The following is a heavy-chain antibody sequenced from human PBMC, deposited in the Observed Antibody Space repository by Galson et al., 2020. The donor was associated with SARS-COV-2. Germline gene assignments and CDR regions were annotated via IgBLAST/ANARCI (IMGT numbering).Heavy chain of an antibody. V-gene: IGHV3-30-3*01. D-gene: IGHD2-15*01. CDR2: ISYDGSNK. Sequence: GGSLRLSCAASAFTFSSYAMHWVRQAPGKGLEWVAVISYDGSNKYYADSVKGRFTISRDNSKNTLYLQMNSLRAEDTAVYYCARAEGGLYCSGGSCPFDYWGQGTLVTVSS. CDR1: AFTFSSYA. J-gene: IGHJ4*02. CDR3: ARAEGGLYCSGGSCPFDY.